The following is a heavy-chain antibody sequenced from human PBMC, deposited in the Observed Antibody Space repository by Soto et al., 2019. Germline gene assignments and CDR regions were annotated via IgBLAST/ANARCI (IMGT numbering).Heavy chain of an antibody. D-gene: IGHD2-15*01. V-gene: IGHV3-23*01. CDR3: ATHPGIPIVVVVAATGGGFDP. CDR1: GFTFSSYA. J-gene: IGHJ5*02. CDR2: ISGSGGST. Sequence: GGSLRLSCAASGFTFSSYAMSWVRQAPGKGLEWVSAISGSGGSTYYADSVKGRFTISRDNSKNTLYLQMNSLRAEDTAVYYCATHPGIPIVVVVAATGGGFDPWGQGTLVTVSS.